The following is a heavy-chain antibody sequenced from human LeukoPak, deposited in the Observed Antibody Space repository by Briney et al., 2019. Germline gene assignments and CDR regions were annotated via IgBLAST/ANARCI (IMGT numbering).Heavy chain of an antibody. CDR3: VRGLYGSDSY. D-gene: IGHD1-26*01. CDR2: IYHTGRS. CDR1: GGSISSDNW. J-gene: IGHJ4*02. Sequence: SETLSLTCDVSGGSISSDNWWIWVRQPPGKGLEWIGEIYHTGRSNYNPSLKSRVSMSVDKSKNQFSLTLSSVTAADTALYYRVRGLYGSDSYWGQGSLVTVSS. V-gene: IGHV4-4*02.